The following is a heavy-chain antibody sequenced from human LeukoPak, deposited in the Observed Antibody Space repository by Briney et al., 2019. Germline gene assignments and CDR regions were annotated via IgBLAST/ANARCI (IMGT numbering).Heavy chain of an antibody. V-gene: IGHV1-46*01. J-gene: IGHJ4*02. D-gene: IGHD3-22*01. CDR2: INPSGGST. CDR1: GYTFTSYY. Sequence: ASVKVSCKASGYTFTSYYMHWVRQAPGQGLEWMGLINPSGGSTSYAQKFQGRVTMTRDMSTSTVYMELSSLRSEDTAVYYCARASTFSYDSSGYYSPYDYWGQGTLVTVSS. CDR3: ARASTFSYDSSGYYSPYDY.